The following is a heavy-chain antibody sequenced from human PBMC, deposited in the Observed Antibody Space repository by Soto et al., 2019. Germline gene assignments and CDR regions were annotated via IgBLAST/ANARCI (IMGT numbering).Heavy chain of an antibody. CDR1: GYTFTGYY. V-gene: IGHV1-2*04. Sequence: ASVKVSCKASGYTFTGYYMHWVRQAPGQGLEWMGWINPNSGGTNYAQKFQGWVTMTRDTSISTAYMELSRLRSDDTAVYYCARGSSVVVIASNWFDPWGQGTLVTVSS. CDR2: INPNSGGT. D-gene: IGHD2-21*01. CDR3: ARGSSVVVIASNWFDP. J-gene: IGHJ5*02.